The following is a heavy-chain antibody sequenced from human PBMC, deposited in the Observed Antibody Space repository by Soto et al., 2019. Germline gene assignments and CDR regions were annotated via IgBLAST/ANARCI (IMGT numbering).Heavy chain of an antibody. CDR1: GFTFGSYA. CDR2: IWFDGSNK. J-gene: IGHJ4*02. Sequence: PGGSLRLSCAASGFTFGSYAMRWVRQAPGKGLEWVAVIWFDGSNKFYADSVKGRFTISRDNSKNTVSLQMNSLRDEDSAAYYCATTGPYWGQGTLVTVSS. V-gene: IGHV3-33*08. CDR3: ATTGPY.